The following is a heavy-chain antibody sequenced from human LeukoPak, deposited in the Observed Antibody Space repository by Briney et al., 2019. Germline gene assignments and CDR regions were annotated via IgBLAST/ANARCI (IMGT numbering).Heavy chain of an antibody. J-gene: IGHJ4*02. D-gene: IGHD4-17*01. CDR3: ASWGDYGDYYFDY. Sequence: PSETLSLTCAVYGGSFSGYYWSWIRQPPGKGLEWIGEINHSGSTNYNPSLKSRVTISVDTSKNQFSLKLSSVTAADTAVYYCASWGDYGDYYFDYWGQGTLVTVSS. CDR1: GGSFSGYY. CDR2: INHSGST. V-gene: IGHV4-34*01.